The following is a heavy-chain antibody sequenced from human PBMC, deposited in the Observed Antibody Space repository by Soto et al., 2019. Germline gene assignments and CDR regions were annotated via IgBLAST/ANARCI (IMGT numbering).Heavy chain of an antibody. D-gene: IGHD1-1*01. J-gene: IGHJ4*02. Sequence: EVQLVESGGGLVKPGGSLRLSCAASGFTLSIHSMSWVRQAPGKGLEWVSSIDFRRGTTYYADSVKGRFTISRDNTKNSLFLQMNSLRAEDTAVDYCASQEVEPPPYYLADWGQGTLVPVSS. CDR2: IDFRRGTT. V-gene: IGHV3-21*01. CDR3: ASQEVEPPPYYLAD. CDR1: GFTLSIHS.